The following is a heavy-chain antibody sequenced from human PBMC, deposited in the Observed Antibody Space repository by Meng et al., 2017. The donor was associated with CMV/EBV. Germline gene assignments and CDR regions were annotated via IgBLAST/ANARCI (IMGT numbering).Heavy chain of an antibody. CDR2: LDWDDDK. CDR3: ARAHTDYYYGMDV. D-gene: IGHD4-17*01. V-gene: IGHV2-70D*14. Sequence: SGPTLVKPTQTLTLTCTFSGFSLSTSGMRVSWIRQPPGKALEWLARLDWDDDKFYSTSLKTRLTISKDTSKNQVVLTMTNMDPVDTATYYCARAHTDYYYGMDVWGQGTTVTVSS. J-gene: IGHJ6*02. CDR1: GFSLSTSGMR.